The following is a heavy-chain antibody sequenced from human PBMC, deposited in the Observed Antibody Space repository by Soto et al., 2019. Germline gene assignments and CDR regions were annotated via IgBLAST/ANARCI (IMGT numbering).Heavy chain of an antibody. CDR3: AREFLAAKPGIAAAGTREVWFDP. CDR2: IYYSGST. J-gene: IGHJ5*02. Sequence: LSLTCTVSGGSISSGDYYWSWIRQPPGKGLEWIGYIYYSGSTYYNPSLKSRVTISVDTSKNQFSLKLRSVTAADTAVYYCAREFLAAKPGIAAAGTREVWFDPWGQGTLVTVS. CDR1: GGSISSGDYY. D-gene: IGHD6-13*01. V-gene: IGHV4-30-4*01.